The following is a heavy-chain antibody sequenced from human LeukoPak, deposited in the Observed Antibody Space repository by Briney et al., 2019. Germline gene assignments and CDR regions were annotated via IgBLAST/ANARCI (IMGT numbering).Heavy chain of an antibody. CDR2: FDTEHGET. CDR3: ATGGFSAYYYDSSGYYSFDY. D-gene: IGHD3-22*01. Sequence: GASVKVSCKVSGYTLTELSMHWVRQAPGKGLEWMGGFDTEHGETIYAQKFQGRVTMTEDTSTDTAYMELSSLRSEDTAVYYCATGGFSAYYYDSSGYYSFDYWGQGTLVTVSS. V-gene: IGHV1-24*01. J-gene: IGHJ4*02. CDR1: GYTLTELS.